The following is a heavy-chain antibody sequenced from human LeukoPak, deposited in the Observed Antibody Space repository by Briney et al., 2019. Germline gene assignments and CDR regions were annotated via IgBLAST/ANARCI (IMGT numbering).Heavy chain of an antibody. CDR3: ARDILANRYSNDAFDL. CDR2: INPNSGRS. CDR1: GYTFTGCF. J-gene: IGHJ3*01. Sequence: ASVTVSFKASGYTFTGCFAHWVRQAAGQGLEWMGWINPNSGRSSYAQKFPGKVSMTRDTSIRTDFIELSRLRYDDTAVYYCARDILANRYSNDAFDLWGQGTMVTVSS. V-gene: IGHV1-2*02. D-gene: IGHD3-16*02.